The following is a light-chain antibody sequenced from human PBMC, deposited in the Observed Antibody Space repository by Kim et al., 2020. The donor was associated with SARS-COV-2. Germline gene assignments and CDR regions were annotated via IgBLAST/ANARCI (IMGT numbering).Light chain of an antibody. Sequence: SESVGDRVTITCRASQTISTWLAWYQQKPGKAPKLLLYLASTLESGVPSRFSGSGSGTEFTLPIDSLQPDDFATYYCQHYIRFPYTFGQGTKLEI. V-gene: IGKV1-5*03. CDR3: QHYIRFPYT. CDR2: LAS. CDR1: QTISTW. J-gene: IGKJ2*01.